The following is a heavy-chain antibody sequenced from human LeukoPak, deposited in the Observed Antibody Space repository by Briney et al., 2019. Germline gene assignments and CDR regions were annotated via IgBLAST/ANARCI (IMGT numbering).Heavy chain of an antibody. CDR1: GFTFSSYW. V-gene: IGHV3-15*01. D-gene: IGHD3-10*01. Sequence: PGGSLRLSCAASGFTFSSYWMSWVRQAPGKGLEWVGRIKSKTDGGTTDYAAPVKGRFTISRDDSKNTLYLQMNSLKTEDTAVYYCTTELLWFGELTDYWGQGTLVTVSS. CDR2: IKSKTDGGTT. J-gene: IGHJ4*02. CDR3: TTELLWFGELTDY.